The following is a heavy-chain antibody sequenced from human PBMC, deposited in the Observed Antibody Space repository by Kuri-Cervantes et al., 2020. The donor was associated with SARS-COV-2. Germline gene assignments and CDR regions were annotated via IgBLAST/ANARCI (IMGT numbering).Heavy chain of an antibody. V-gene: IGHV1-8*03. CDR2: MNPNSGNT. CDR1: GYTFTSYD. CDR3: ARGPVVAAIFSWFDP. J-gene: IGHJ5*02. Sequence: ASVKVSCKASGYTFTSYDINWVRQAAGQGLEWMGWMNPNSGNTGYVQKFQGRVTITADESTSTAYMELSSLRSEDTAVYYCARGPVVAAIFSWFDPWGQGTLVTVSS. D-gene: IGHD2-15*01.